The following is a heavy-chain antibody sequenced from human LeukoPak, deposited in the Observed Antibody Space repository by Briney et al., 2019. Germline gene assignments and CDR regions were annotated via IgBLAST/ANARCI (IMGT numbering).Heavy chain of an antibody. V-gene: IGHV1-69*01. CDR3: ARDRDCSGGSCYSPDYGMDV. CDR2: IIPILGTA. CDR1: GGTFSSYA. J-gene: IGHJ6*04. Sequence: ASVKVSCKASGGTFSSYAISWVRQAPGQGLEWKGGIIPILGTANYAQKFQGRVTITADESTSTAYMELSSLRSEDTAVYYCARDRDCSGGSCYSPDYGMDVWGKGTTVTVSS. D-gene: IGHD2-15*01.